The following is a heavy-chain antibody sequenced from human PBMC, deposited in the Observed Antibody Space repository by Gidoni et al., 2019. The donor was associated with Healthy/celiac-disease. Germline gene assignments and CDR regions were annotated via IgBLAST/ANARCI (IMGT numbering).Heavy chain of an antibody. CDR2: INPGNGKT. CDR3: ARVRVRGVIPYGMDV. V-gene: IGHV1-3*01. J-gene: IGHJ6*02. Sequence: QVQLVQSGAEVKKPRAPLKVSCKASVYTFTSYAMHWVRQAPAQRLEWIGWINPGNGKTKYSQKFKGRVTITRDTSASTAYMELSSLRSEETAVYYCARVRVRGVIPYGMDVWGQGTTVTVSS. D-gene: IGHD3-10*01. CDR1: VYTFTSYA.